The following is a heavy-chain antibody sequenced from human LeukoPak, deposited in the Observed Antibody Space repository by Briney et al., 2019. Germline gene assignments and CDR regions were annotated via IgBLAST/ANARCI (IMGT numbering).Heavy chain of an antibody. V-gene: IGHV3-23*01. CDR2: ISGSGGST. D-gene: IGHD3-22*01. Sequence: PGGSLRLSRTASGFTFGSYAMNWVRQAPGKGLEWVSGISGSGGSTFYADSVKGRFTISRDNSKNTLYLQMNSLRAEDTAVYYCAKERRITMIVVALTSFDYWGQGSLVTVSS. J-gene: IGHJ4*02. CDR1: GFTFGSYA. CDR3: AKERRITMIVVALTSFDY.